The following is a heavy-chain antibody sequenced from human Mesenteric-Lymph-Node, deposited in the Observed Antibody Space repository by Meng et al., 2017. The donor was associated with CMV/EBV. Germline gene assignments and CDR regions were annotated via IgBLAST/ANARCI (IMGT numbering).Heavy chain of an antibody. Sequence: VSGGSISSGDYYWSWIRQPPGKGLEWIGYIYYSGSTNYNPSLKSRVTMSVDTSKNQFSLKLSSVTAADTAVYYCATYCPSTSCRFDYWGQGALVTVSS. CDR2: IYYSGST. D-gene: IGHD2-2*01. CDR3: ATYCPSTSCRFDY. J-gene: IGHJ4*02. V-gene: IGHV4-61*08. CDR1: GGSISSGDYY.